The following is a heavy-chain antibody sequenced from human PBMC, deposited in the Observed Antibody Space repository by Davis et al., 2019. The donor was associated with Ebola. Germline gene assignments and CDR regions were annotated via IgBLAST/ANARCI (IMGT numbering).Heavy chain of an antibody. CDR3: ARRRSWDPRWYYYGMDV. V-gene: IGHV4-34*01. J-gene: IGHJ6*02. D-gene: IGHD4-23*01. CDR2: INHSGST. CDR1: GGFISSYY. Sequence: MPSETLSLTCTVSGGFISSYYWIWIRQPPGKGLEWIGEINHSGSTNYNPSLKSLVTISVDTSKNQFSLKLSSVTAADTAVYYCARRRSWDPRWYYYGMDVWGQETTVTVSS.